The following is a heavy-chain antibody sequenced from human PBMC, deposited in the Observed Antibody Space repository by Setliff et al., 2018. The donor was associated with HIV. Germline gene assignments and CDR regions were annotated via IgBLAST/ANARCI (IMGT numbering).Heavy chain of an antibody. V-gene: IGHV3-13*01. CDR2: IGTAGDT. J-gene: IGHJ3*02. Sequence: GESLKISCAASGFTFSSYDMHWVRQATGKGLEWVSAIGTAGDTYYPGSVKGRFTISRENAKNSLYLQMNSLRAGDTAVYYCARLGATRAFDIWGQGTMVTVS. CDR1: GFTFSSYD. D-gene: IGHD5-12*01. CDR3: ARLGATRAFDI.